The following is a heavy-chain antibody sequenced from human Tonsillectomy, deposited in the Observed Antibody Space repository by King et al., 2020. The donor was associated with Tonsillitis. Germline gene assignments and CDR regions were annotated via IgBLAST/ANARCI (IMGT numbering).Heavy chain of an antibody. D-gene: IGHD6-19*01. V-gene: IGHV1-18*01. Sequence: QLVQSEAEVKKPGASVKVSCKSSGYTFTTFGINWVRQAPGQGLEWRGWISTYSGKTNYAQKLQGRVTMTTDTSTSTAYMELRSLRSDDTAVYSCARGVAVADDYYYYMDVWGKGTTVTVSS. CDR1: GYTFTTFG. CDR3: ARGVAVADDYYYYMDV. J-gene: IGHJ6*03. CDR2: ISTYSGKT.